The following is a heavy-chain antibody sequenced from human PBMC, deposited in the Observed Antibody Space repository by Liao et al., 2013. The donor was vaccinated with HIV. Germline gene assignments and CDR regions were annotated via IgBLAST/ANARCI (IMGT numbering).Heavy chain of an antibody. J-gene: IGHJ4*02. V-gene: IGHV4-4*07. CDR3: VRGPQSPEDIDS. CDR2: IHGAGPT. Sequence: QVQLQESGPGLVKPSQTLSLTCSVSGDSISNHYWSWIRQPAGKALEWIGRIHGAGPTDYNPSLKSRVTMSLDTPKNQLSLQLSSVIAADTAIYYCVRGPQSPEDIDSWGQGTLVTVSS. CDR1: GDSISNHY.